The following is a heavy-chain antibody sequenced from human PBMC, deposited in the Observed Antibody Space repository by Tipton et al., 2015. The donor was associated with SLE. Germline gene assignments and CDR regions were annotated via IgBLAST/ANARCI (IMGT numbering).Heavy chain of an antibody. V-gene: IGHV4-61*02. D-gene: IGHD6-19*01. CDR3: ARVSSGWSAFDY. CDR1: GGSISSGTYY. CDR2: IYTSWST. J-gene: IGHJ4*02. Sequence: GLVKPSQTLSLTCTVSGGSISSGTYYWTWIRQPAGKGLEWIGRIYTSWSTNYNPSLKSRVTISVDTSKNQFSLKLSSVTAADTAVYYCARVSSGWSAFDYWGQGTLVTVSS.